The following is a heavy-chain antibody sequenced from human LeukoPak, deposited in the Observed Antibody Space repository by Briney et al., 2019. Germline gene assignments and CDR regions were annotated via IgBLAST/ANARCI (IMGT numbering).Heavy chain of an antibody. CDR2: IYYSGST. D-gene: IGHD5-12*01. Sequence: SETLSLTXTVSGGSISSSSYYWGGIRQPPGKGLEWIGSIYYSGSTYYNPSLKSRVTISVDTSKNQFSLKLSSVTAADTAVYYCARRVYSGYDNNFDYWGQGTLVTVSS. CDR1: GGSISSSSYY. CDR3: ARRVYSGYDNNFDY. V-gene: IGHV4-39*01. J-gene: IGHJ4*02.